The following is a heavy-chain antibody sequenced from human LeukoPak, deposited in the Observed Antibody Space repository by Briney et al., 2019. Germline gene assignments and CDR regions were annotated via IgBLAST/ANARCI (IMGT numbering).Heavy chain of an antibody. D-gene: IGHD5-24*01. V-gene: IGHV3-30*03. J-gene: IGHJ4*02. CDR3: AEGQMATTTRNYFDY. CDR1: GFTFSTYG. Sequence: PGGSLRLSCAASGFTFSTYGIHWVRQAPGKGLEWVAVISYDGSSAYYADSVKGRFTISRDNSKNTLYLQMNNLGLADTAVYYCAEGQMATTTRNYFDYWGQGTLVTVSS. CDR2: ISYDGSSA.